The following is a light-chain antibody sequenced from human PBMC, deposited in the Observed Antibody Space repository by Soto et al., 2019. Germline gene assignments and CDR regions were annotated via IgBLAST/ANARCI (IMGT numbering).Light chain of an antibody. CDR3: QQYTSSPLT. Sequence: EIVLTQSPGTLSLSPGERATLSCRASQSVSSTHLAGYRQKAGQAPRLLIYGASSRATGIPDRFSGSGSGTDFTLTISRLEPEDFAVYCCQQYTSSPLTFGQGTRLEMK. J-gene: IGKJ5*01. CDR2: GAS. V-gene: IGKV3-20*01. CDR1: QSVSSTH.